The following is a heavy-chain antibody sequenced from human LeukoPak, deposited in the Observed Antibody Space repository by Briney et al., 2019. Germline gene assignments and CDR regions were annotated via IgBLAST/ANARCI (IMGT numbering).Heavy chain of an antibody. D-gene: IGHD3-22*01. CDR2: INPSGGST. Sequence: GASVKVSCKASGYTFTSYYMRWVRQAPGQGLEWMGIINPSGGSTSYAQKFQGRVTMTRDTSTSTVYMELSSLRSEDTAVYYCARDPSEYYYDSSGYSPPDYWGQGTLVTVSS. V-gene: IGHV1-46*01. CDR3: ARDPSEYYYDSSGYSPPDY. CDR1: GYTFTSYY. J-gene: IGHJ4*02.